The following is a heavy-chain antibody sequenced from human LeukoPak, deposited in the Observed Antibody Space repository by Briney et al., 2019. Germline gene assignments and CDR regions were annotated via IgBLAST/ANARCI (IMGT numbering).Heavy chain of an antibody. V-gene: IGHV1-2*02. D-gene: IGHD2-2*02. CDR1: GYTFTGYY. CDR3: ARSLGYCSSTSCYISYFDY. CDR2: INPNSGGT. Sequence: EASVKVSCKASGYTFTGYYMHWVRQAPGQGLEWMGWINPNSGGTNYAQKFQGRVTMTRDTSISTAYMELSRLRSDDTAVYYCARSLGYCSSTSCYISYFDYWGQGNLVTVSS. J-gene: IGHJ4*02.